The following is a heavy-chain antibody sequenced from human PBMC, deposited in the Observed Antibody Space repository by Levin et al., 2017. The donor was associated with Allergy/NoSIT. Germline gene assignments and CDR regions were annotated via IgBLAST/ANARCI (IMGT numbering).Heavy chain of an antibody. J-gene: IGHJ6*03. CDR2: IYYSGST. CDR1: GGSISSYY. Sequence: SETLSLTCTVSGGSISSYYWSWIRQPPGKGLEWIGYIYYSGSTNYNPSLKSRVTISVDTSKNQFSLKLSSVTAADTAVYYCARRGYSYGMKAMDVWGKGTTVTVSS. V-gene: IGHV4-59*08. CDR3: ARRGYSYGMKAMDV. D-gene: IGHD5-18*01.